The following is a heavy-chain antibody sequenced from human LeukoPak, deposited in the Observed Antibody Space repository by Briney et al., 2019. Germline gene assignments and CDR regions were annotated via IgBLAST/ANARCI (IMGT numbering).Heavy chain of an antibody. J-gene: IGHJ3*01. V-gene: IGHV3-48*03. CDR1: GFTFSSYE. Sequence: GGSLRLSCAASGFTFSSYEMNWVRQAPGKGLEWVSYISSSGSTIYYADSVKGRFTISRDNAKNSLYLQMNSLRAEDTAVYYCARDELRTGAFDVRGQRTMVTVSS. D-gene: IGHD1-7*01. CDR2: ISSSGSTI. CDR3: ARDELRTGAFDV.